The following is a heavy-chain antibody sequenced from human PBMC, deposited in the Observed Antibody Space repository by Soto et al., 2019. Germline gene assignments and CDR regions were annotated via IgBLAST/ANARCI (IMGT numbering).Heavy chain of an antibody. V-gene: IGHV1-69*02. CDR3: ASEHILNYAILTSYMDV. Sequence: QVQLVQSGAEVKKPGSSVKVSCKASGGTFSSYTISWVRQAPGQGLEWMGRIIPILGIANYAQKFQGRVTITADKSTSTAYMELSSLSSEDTAVYYCASEHILNYAILTSYMDVWGKGTTVTVSS. J-gene: IGHJ6*03. D-gene: IGHD3-9*01. CDR1: GGTFSSYT. CDR2: IIPILGIA.